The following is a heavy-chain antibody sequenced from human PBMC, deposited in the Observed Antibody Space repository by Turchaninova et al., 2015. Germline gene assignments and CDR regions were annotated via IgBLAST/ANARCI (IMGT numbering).Heavy chain of an antibody. J-gene: IGHJ4*02. Sequence: EVRLVESGGGLVQPGGSLGLSWEASGFTLDDYAMHWVRQAPRKGLEWVSGISGNSGSIGYADSVKGRFTISRDNAKNSLYLQMNSLGAEDMALYYCAKDISSIATNYFHYWGQGTLVTVSS. CDR2: ISGNSGSI. D-gene: IGHD6-6*01. CDR1: GFTLDDYA. CDR3: AKDISSIATNYFHY. V-gene: IGHV3-9*03.